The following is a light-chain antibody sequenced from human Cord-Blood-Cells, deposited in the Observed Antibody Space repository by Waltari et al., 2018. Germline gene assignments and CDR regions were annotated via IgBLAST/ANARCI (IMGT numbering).Light chain of an antibody. Sequence: DIVMTQSPDSLAVSLGRGANINCMSSQSVLYSSNNKNYLAWYQQKPGQPPKLLIYWASTRESGVPDRFSGSGSGTDFTLTISSLQAEDVAVYYCQQYYSTPPTFGQGTKVEIK. J-gene: IGKJ1*01. CDR3: QQYYSTPPT. CDR2: WAS. V-gene: IGKV4-1*01. CDR1: QSVLYSSNNKNY.